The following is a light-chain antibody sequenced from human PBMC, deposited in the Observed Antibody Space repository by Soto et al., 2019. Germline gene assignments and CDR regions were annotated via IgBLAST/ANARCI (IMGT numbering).Light chain of an antibody. CDR2: DAS. J-gene: IGKJ5*01. V-gene: IGKV1-5*01. CDR3: QQRSDWPS. CDR1: QTISNW. Sequence: DIQMTQSPSTLSSSVPERFTITCRASQTISNWLAWYQQKPGKAPKLLIYDASTLESGVPSRFSGSGSGTEFTLTISTLQPEDFAVYYCQQRSDWPSFGQGTRLE.